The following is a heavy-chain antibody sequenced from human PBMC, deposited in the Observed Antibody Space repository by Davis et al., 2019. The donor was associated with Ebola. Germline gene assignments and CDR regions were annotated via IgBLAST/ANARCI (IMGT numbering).Heavy chain of an antibody. V-gene: IGHV4-59*01. J-gene: IGHJ4*02. D-gene: IGHD4-23*01. CDR3: AREGGNGLDY. CDR2: IYYSGST. CDR1: GGSISSYY. Sequence: LRLSCTVSGGSISSYYWSWIRQPPGKGLEWIGYIYYSGSTNYNPSLKSRVTISVDTSKNQFSLKLSSVTAADTAVYYCAREGGNGLDYWGQGTLVTVSS.